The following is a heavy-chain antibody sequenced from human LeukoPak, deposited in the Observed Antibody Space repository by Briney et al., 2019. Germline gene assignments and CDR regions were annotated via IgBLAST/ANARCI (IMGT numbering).Heavy chain of an antibody. CDR3: ARDFIPQQLDNDAFDI. CDR2: IIPIFGTA. Sequence: SVKLSCKASVGTFSSYAISWVRQAPGQGLGWMGGIIPIFGTANYAQKFQGRVTTTADESTSTAYMELSSLRSEDTAVYYCARDFIPQQLDNDAFDIWGQGTMVTVSS. V-gene: IGHV1-69*01. J-gene: IGHJ3*02. CDR1: VGTFSSYA. D-gene: IGHD6-13*01.